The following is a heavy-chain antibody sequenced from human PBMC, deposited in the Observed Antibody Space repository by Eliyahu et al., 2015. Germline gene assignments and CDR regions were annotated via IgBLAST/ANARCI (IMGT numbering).Heavy chain of an antibody. CDR3: ARQIAARPASAHFDY. Sequence: QLQLQESGPGLVKPSETLSLTCTVXGXSISXSSYYWGWIRQPPGKGLEWIGSIYYSGSTYYNPSLKSRVTISVDTSKNQFSLKLSSVTAADTAVYYCARQIAARPASAHFDYWGQGTLVTVSS. J-gene: IGHJ4*02. D-gene: IGHD6-6*01. CDR2: IYYSGST. V-gene: IGHV4-39*01. CDR1: GXSISXSSYY.